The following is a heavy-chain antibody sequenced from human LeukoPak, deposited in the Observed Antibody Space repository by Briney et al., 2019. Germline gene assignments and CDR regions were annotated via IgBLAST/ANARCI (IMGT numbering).Heavy chain of an antibody. Sequence: ASVSVSCKASGYTLTGFYMHWVRPPPEQGLEWMGWTKPNRGGTNYAQKFQGWVTMPRDTSISTAYMELSRLRSDDTAVYYCARRGPGAAYGMDVWGKGTTVTVSS. CDR2: TKPNRGGT. J-gene: IGHJ6*04. D-gene: IGHD3-10*01. CDR1: GYTLTGFY. V-gene: IGHV1-2*04. CDR3: ARRGPGAAYGMDV.